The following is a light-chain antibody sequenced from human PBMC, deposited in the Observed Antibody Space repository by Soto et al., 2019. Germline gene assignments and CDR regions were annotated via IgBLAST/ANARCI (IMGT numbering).Light chain of an antibody. J-gene: IGKJ1*01. CDR1: QSVNSN. CDR2: HAS. V-gene: IGKV3-15*01. Sequence: EIVMTQSPATLSLSPGEGATLSCSASQSVNSNLAWYQQKPGQAPRLLIYHASTRVTGIPARFSGSESGTEFTLTISSLQPEDFAVYYCQQYNSWPSWTFGQGTKVEIK. CDR3: QQYNSWPSWT.